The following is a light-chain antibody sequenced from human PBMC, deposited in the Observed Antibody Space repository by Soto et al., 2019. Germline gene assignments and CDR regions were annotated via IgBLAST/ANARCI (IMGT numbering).Light chain of an antibody. J-gene: IGKJ5*01. CDR1: QSVSRTY. CDR2: GAS. Sequence: EIVMTQSPATLSVSPGERATLSCRASQSVSRTYLAWYQQKPGQTPRLLMYGASDRATGTPGRFSGSGSGTDFTLTISGLEPEDSAVYYCQQFDDSVTFGQGTRVEIK. V-gene: IGKV3-20*01. CDR3: QQFDDSVT.